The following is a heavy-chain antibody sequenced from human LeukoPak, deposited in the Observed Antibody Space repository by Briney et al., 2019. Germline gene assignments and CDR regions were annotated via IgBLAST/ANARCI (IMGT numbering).Heavy chain of an antibody. CDR1: GFSFSSYA. CDR2: MSSSDDGR. Sequence: GGSLRLSCATSGFSFSSYAMSWVRQAPGKGLEWVSAMSSSDDGRYYAAPVRGRFTISRDTSRSTLYLQMNSLRAEDAAVYYCAKAPVTSCRGAFCYPFDYWGQGTLVTVSS. V-gene: IGHV3-23*01. D-gene: IGHD2-15*01. CDR3: AKAPVTSCRGAFCYPFDY. J-gene: IGHJ4*02.